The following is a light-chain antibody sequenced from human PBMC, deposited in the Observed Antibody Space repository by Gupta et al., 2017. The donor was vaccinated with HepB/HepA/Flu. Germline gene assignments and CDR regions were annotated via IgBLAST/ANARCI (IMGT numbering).Light chain of an antibody. CDR2: GAS. Sequence: EIVITQSPATLSMSPGERATRSCRASQSVSTKLSWYQQKPGQAPRLIIYGASNRATGVPVRFSGSGSGKEFTLTSGSRQYEDSAVYYWQQDITTCTFGQGTILEIK. CDR3: QQDITTCT. J-gene: IGKJ2*02. CDR1: QSVSTK. V-gene: IGKV3-15*01.